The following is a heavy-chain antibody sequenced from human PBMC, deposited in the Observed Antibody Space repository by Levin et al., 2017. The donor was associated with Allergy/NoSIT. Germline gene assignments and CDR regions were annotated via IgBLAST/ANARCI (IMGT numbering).Heavy chain of an antibody. J-gene: IGHJ4*02. CDR3: ARGLEVTTFDY. V-gene: IGHV3-53*01. Sequence: GGSLRLSCAASGFTVSSNYMSWVRQAPGKGLEWVSVIYSGGSTYYADSVKGRFTISRDNSKNTLYLQMNSLRAEDTAVYYCARGLEVTTFDYWGQGTLVTVSS. CDR1: GFTVSSNY. D-gene: IGHD4-17*01. CDR2: IYSGGST.